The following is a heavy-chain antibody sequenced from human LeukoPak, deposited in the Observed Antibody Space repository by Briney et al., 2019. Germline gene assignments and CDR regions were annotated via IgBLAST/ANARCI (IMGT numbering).Heavy chain of an antibody. CDR1: GGSISTHY. V-gene: IGHV4-59*11. CDR3: ARDRFGNAGI. J-gene: IGHJ4*02. CDR2: IYYSGST. D-gene: IGHD3-16*01. Sequence: PSETLSLTCSVSGGSISTHYWSWIRQPPGKGLEWIGYIYYSGSTNYNPSLKSRVTISVDTSKNQFSLKLTSVTAADTAVYYCARDRFGNAGIWGQGTLVTVSS.